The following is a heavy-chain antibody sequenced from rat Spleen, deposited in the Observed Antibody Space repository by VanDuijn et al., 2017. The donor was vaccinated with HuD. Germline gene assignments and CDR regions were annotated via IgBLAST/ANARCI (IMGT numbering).Heavy chain of an antibody. D-gene: IGHD1-6*01. J-gene: IGHJ1*01. V-gene: IGHV5-27*01. CDR1: GFTFSNYG. CDR2: ISPSGGST. CDR3: TTGRYTTDYSYWYFDF. Sequence: EVQLVESGGDLVQPGRSLKLSCAASGFTFSNYGMAWVRQAPTKGLEWVVTISPSGGSTYYRDSVKGRFTISRDNAKSTLYLQMDSLRSEDTATYYCTTGRYTTDYSYWYFDFWGPGTMVTVSS.